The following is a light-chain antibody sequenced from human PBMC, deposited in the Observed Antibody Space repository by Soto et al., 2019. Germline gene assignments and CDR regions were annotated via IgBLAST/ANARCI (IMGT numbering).Light chain of an antibody. Sequence: QSVLKQPPSVSGAPGQRVTISCTGSSSNIGAGYDVHWYQQLPGTAPKLLIYGNINRPSGVPDRLSGSKSGTSASRAITGLQAEDEADYYCQSYDSSLSDSRVFGGGTKLTVL. V-gene: IGLV1-40*01. CDR1: SSNIGAGYD. CDR3: QSYDSSLSDSRV. CDR2: GNI. J-gene: IGLJ2*01.